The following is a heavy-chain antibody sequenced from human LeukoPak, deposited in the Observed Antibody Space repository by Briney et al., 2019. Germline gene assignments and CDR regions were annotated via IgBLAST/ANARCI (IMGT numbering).Heavy chain of an antibody. CDR3: AKGPGYSYAYFDY. CDR2: ISYDGSNK. D-gene: IGHD5-18*01. Sequence: AGGSLRLSCAASGFTFSSYGMHWVRQAPGRGLEWVAVISYDGSNKYYADSVKGRFTISRDNSKNTLYLQMNSLRAEDTAVYYCAKGPGYSYAYFDYWGQGTLVTVSS. CDR1: GFTFSSYG. V-gene: IGHV3-30*18. J-gene: IGHJ4*02.